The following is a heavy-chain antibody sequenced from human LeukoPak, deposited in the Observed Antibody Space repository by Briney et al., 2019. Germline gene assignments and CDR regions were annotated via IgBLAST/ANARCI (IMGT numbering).Heavy chain of an antibody. CDR2: INPNSGGT. V-gene: IGHV1-2*02. Sequence: GASVKVSCKASGYTFTAYYMHWVRQAPGQGLEWMGWINPNSGGTNYAQKFQGRVTMTRDTSISTAYMELSRLRSDDTAVYYCARDVDRLVIVGATGHFDYWGQGTLVTVSS. D-gene: IGHD1-26*01. CDR1: GYTFTAYY. CDR3: ARDVDRLVIVGATGHFDY. J-gene: IGHJ4*02.